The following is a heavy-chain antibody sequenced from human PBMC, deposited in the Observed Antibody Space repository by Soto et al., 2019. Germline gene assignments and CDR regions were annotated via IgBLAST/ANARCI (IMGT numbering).Heavy chain of an antibody. CDR3: AREGYCSGGSCSSGYYYYGMDV. CDR1: GGTFSSYA. Sequence: QVQLVQSGAEVKKPGSSVKVSCKASGGTFSSYAISWVRQAPGQGLEWMGGIIPIFGTANYAQKFQGRVTITADESTSTAYMELSSLRSEDTAVYYCAREGYCSGGSCSSGYYYYGMDVWGQGTTVTVSS. V-gene: IGHV1-69*12. J-gene: IGHJ6*02. CDR2: IIPIFGTA. D-gene: IGHD2-15*01.